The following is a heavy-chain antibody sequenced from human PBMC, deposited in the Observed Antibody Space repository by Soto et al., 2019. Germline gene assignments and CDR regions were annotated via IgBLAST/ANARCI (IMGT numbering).Heavy chain of an antibody. Sequence: GASVKVSCKASGGTFSSYAISWVRQAPGQGLEWMGGIIPIFGTANYAQKFQGRVTITADESTSTAYMELSSLRSEDTAVYYCARDREMATIYYYYYGMDVWGQGTTVTVSS. J-gene: IGHJ6*02. D-gene: IGHD5-12*01. CDR2: IIPIFGTA. CDR3: ARDREMATIYYYYYGMDV. CDR1: GGTFSSYA. V-gene: IGHV1-69*13.